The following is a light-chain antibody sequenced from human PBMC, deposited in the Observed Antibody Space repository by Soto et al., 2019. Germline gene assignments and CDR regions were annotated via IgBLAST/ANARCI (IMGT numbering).Light chain of an antibody. Sequence: QPVLTQPPSASGTPGQRGTISCSGSISNLGSNFVFWYQQLPGAAPKLLIAMTDQRPSGVPDRFSGSKSGTSASLAIGGLGSEDEADYHCAAWDDSLSGVVFGGGTKLTVL. CDR3: AAWDDSLSGVV. CDR1: ISNLGSNF. CDR2: MTD. J-gene: IGLJ3*02. V-gene: IGLV1-47*01.